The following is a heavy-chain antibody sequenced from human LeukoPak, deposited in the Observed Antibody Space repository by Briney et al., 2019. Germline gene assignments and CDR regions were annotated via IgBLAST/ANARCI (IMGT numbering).Heavy chain of an antibody. CDR2: IHRRESP. D-gene: IGHD3-3*01. V-gene: IGHV4/OR15-8*01. J-gene: IGHJ4*02. Sequence: SDTPSLTCTVSLDFTTLNFWRGLRQPTGKGLEWIGEIHRRESPNYNPSLQSRVTISIDRSRNQVALELSSATAADTAVYYCARKIFGGYSPGAYWVQAILVAVSS. CDR1: LDFTTLNF. CDR3: ARKIFGGYSPGAY.